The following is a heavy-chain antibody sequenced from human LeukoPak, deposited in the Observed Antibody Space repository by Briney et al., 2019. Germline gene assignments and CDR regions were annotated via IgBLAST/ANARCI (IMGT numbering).Heavy chain of an antibody. Sequence: PSETLSLTCTVSGGSISSYYWSWIRQPPGKGLEWIGYIYYSGSTNYNPFLKSRVTISVDTSKNQFSLKLSSVTAADTAVYYCAREQYYDILTQKGAFDIWGQGTMVTVSS. D-gene: IGHD3-9*01. V-gene: IGHV4-59*01. CDR1: GGSISSYY. J-gene: IGHJ3*02. CDR2: IYYSGST. CDR3: AREQYYDILTQKGAFDI.